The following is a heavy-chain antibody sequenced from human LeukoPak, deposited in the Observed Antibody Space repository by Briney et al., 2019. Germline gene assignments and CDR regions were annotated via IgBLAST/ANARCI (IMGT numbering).Heavy chain of an antibody. CDR3: AGGPYFDY. Sequence: PGGSLRLSCAASGFTFRSYEMNWVRQAPGKGLVWVSRINSDGSTTSYADSVKGRFTISRDNAKNTLYLQMNSLRAEDTAVYYCAGGPYFDYWGQGILVTVSS. CDR2: INSDGSTT. J-gene: IGHJ4*02. V-gene: IGHV3-74*01. CDR1: GFTFRSYE.